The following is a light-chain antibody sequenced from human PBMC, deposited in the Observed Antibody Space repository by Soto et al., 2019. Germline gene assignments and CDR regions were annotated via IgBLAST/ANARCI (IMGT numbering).Light chain of an antibody. CDR2: GAS. Sequence: EIVLTQSPGTLSLSLGVRSTLXXRASQRISNSYLAWYQQKPGQAPRVXIYGASSRATGIPERFSGSGSVTDFTLTISRLEPEDFAVYFCQQYGSSPRTFGQGTKVDIK. CDR1: QRISNSY. V-gene: IGKV3-20*01. J-gene: IGKJ1*01. CDR3: QQYGSSPRT.